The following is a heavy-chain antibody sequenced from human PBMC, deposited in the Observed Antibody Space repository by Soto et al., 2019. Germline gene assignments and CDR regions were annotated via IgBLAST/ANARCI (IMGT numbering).Heavy chain of an antibody. V-gene: IGHV5-51*01. J-gene: IGHJ1*01. Sequence: PGESLKISCKGSGYSFTSYWIGWVRQMPGKGLEWMGIIYPGDSDTRYSPSFQGQVTISADKSISTAYLQWSSLKASDTAMYYCARRGLTGPTGAWLEEYFQHWGQGTLVTVSS. CDR2: IYPGDSDT. CDR1: GYSFTSYW. D-gene: IGHD6-19*01. CDR3: ARRGLTGPTGAWLEEYFQH.